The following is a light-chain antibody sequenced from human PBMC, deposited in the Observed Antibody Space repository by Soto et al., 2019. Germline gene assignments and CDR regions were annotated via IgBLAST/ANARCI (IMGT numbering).Light chain of an antibody. CDR3: QQYHTYYT. Sequence: AIRMTQSPSSFSASTGDRVTITCRASQGISSYLAWYQQKPGKAPKALIFDAGNLQSGVPPRFSGSGSGTEFTLTISGLQPDDFASYYCQQYHTYYTFGQGTRVESK. J-gene: IGKJ2*01. CDR2: DAG. V-gene: IGKV1-8*01. CDR1: QGISSY.